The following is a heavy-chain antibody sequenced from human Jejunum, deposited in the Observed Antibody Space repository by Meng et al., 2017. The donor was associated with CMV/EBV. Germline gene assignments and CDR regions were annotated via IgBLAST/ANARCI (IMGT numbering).Heavy chain of an antibody. CDR3: VKEGLEY. Sequence: QVTLVESGGGVVQPGDSLRLSCATSGFTFRTYGMHWGRQAPGKGLECVTFIRNDGSNKYYVDSVKGRFTTSRDNSKNTVYLQVNSLRVANTAVYYCVKEGLEYWGQGTLVTVSS. D-gene: IGHD6-6*01. J-gene: IGHJ4*02. CDR2: IRNDGSNK. V-gene: IGHV3-30*02. CDR1: GFTFRTYG.